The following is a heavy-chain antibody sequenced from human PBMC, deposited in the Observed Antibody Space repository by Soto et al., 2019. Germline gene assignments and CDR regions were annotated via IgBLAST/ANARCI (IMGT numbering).Heavy chain of an antibody. CDR3: AREGRHSGGMRDNWFDP. CDR1: GGSITSRTYY. V-gene: IGHV4-31*03. CDR2: IFYTGST. Sequence: QVQLQESGPGLVKPSQTLSLTCTVSGGSITSRTYYWNWIRQLPGKGLECIGYIFYTGSTYYNPSLKRRLTISIDTSKNQFSLKLNSVTAADTAVYYCAREGRHSGGMRDNWFDPWGQGTLVTVSS. D-gene: IGHD3-10*01. J-gene: IGHJ5*02.